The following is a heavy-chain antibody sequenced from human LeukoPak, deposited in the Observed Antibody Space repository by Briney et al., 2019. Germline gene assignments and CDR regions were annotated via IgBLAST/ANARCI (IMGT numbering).Heavy chain of an antibody. CDR2: IRGSGGTT. D-gene: IGHD3-9*01. Sequence: GGSLRLSCAASGFTFSSYAMSWVRQTPGKGLEWVSAIRGSGGTTYYADSVKGRFTISRDTSKNTLYLQMNSLRAEDTAVYYCAKDYDILTGLLVYWGQGTLVTVSS. V-gene: IGHV3-23*01. J-gene: IGHJ4*02. CDR1: GFTFSSYA. CDR3: AKDYDILTGLLVY.